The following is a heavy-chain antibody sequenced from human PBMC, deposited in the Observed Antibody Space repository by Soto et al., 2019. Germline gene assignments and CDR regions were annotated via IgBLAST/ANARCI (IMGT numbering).Heavy chain of an antibody. CDR1: GGSISSYY. V-gene: IGHV4-59*01. J-gene: IGHJ4*02. Sequence: SETLSLTCSVSGGSISSYYWSWIRQPPGKGLEWIGYVYYTGNTNYDPSLRSRVTISVDTSKNQFSLKLRSGTAADTAVYYCARGGPGTTVTGSGFDYWGRGTLVTVSS. D-gene: IGHD4-17*01. CDR2: VYYTGNT. CDR3: ARGGPGTTVTGSGFDY.